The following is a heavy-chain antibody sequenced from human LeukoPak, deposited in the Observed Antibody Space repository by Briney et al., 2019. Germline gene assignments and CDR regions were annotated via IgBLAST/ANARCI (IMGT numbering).Heavy chain of an antibody. V-gene: IGHV3-7*01. D-gene: IGHD2-8*01. J-gene: IGHJ4*02. CDR3: AKEIYCTNGVCLSDY. CDR1: GFTFSRYW. Sequence: GGSLRLSCAASGFTFSRYWMNWVRQAPGKGLEWVANIKEDGSEKNYVDSVKGRFTISRDNAKNSLYLQMNSLRAEDTAVYYCAKEIYCTNGVCLSDYWGQGTLVTVSS. CDR2: IKEDGSEK.